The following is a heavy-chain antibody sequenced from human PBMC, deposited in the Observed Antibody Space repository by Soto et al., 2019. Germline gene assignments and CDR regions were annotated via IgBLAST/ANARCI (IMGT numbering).Heavy chain of an antibody. D-gene: IGHD2-2*01. CDR2: IYYSGST. CDR3: ASLPATSDFDY. J-gene: IGHJ4*02. CDR1: GGSISSSNW. V-gene: IGHV4-4*02. Sequence: TSETLSLTCAVSGGSISSSNWWSWVRQPPGKGLEWIGEIYYSGSTNYNPSLKSRVTISVDKSKNQFSLKLSSVTAADTAVYYCASLPATSDFDYWGQGTLVTVSS.